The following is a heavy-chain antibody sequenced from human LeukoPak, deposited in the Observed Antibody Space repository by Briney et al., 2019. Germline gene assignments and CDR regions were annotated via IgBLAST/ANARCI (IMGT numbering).Heavy chain of an antibody. CDR3: ARDMFRGAPDYFDY. V-gene: IGHV3-30*04. Sequence: GRSLRLSCAASGFTFSSYPMHWGRQAPGKGLEWVAVIAYDGSIKLYADSVKGRFIISRDDSKNTLYLQMNGLRGEDTAVYYCARDMFRGAPDYFDYWGQGTLVTVSS. CDR1: GFTFSSYP. D-gene: IGHD3-10*01. CDR2: IAYDGSIK. J-gene: IGHJ4*02.